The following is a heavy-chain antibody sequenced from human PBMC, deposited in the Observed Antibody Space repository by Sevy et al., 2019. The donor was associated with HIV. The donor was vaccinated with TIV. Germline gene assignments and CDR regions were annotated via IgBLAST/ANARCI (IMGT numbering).Heavy chain of an antibody. CDR2: IIPILGTV. CDR1: GGTFSSYG. Sequence: ASVKVSCKASGGTFSSYGISWVRQAPGQGLEWMGGIIPILGTVNYAQKFQGRVTVTADESTKTAYMELSSRRSEDTAVYYWARGGGNGWYYFDYWGQETLVTVSS. V-gene: IGHV1-69*13. D-gene: IGHD6-19*01. CDR3: ARGGGNGWYYFDY. J-gene: IGHJ4*02.